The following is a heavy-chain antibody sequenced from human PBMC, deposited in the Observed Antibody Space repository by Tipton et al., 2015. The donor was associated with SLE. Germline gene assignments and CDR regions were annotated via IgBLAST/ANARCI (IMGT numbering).Heavy chain of an antibody. V-gene: IGHV3-30*02. CDR2: IRYDGSNK. CDR3: AKDLRLRWELPICFDY. Sequence: QLVQSGGGVVQPGGSLRLSCAASGFTFSSYGMHWVRQAPGKGLEWVAFIRYDGSNKYYADSVKGRFTISRDNSKNTLYLQMNSLRAEDTAVYYCAKDLRLRWELPICFDYWGQGTLVTVSS. D-gene: IGHD1-26*01. J-gene: IGHJ4*02. CDR1: GFTFSSYG.